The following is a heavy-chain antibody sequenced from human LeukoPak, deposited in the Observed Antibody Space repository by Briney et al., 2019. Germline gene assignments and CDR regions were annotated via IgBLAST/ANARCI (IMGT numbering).Heavy chain of an antibody. CDR2: IKRQTEGWTK. CDR3: SRNADHDW. J-gene: IGHJ4*02. V-gene: IGHV3-15*01. D-gene: IGHD1-14*01. Sequence: GGSLRLSCAASGFTFSNAWMNWGRQTPGKGREWVAHIKRQTEGWTKKYAAPVKGRFTISRDDSKSTLYLQMNSLETEDTAVYYCSRNADHDWWGQGTLVTVSS. CDR1: GFTFSNAW.